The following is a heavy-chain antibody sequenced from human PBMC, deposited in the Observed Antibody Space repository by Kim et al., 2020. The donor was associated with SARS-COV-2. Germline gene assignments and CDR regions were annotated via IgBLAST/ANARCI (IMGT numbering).Heavy chain of an antibody. CDR3: ARVRQEDIVATSWVGFDY. CDR1: GGSFSGYY. CDR2: INHSGST. D-gene: IGHD5-12*01. J-gene: IGHJ4*02. V-gene: IGHV4-34*01. Sequence: SETLSLTCAVYGGSFSGYYWSWIRQPPGKGLEWIGEINHSGSTNYNPSLKSRVTISVDTSKNQFSLKLSSVTAADTAVYYCARVRQEDIVATSWVGFDYWGQGTLVTVSS.